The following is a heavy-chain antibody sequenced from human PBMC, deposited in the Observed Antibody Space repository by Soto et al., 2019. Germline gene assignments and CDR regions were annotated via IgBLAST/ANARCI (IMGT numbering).Heavy chain of an antibody. D-gene: IGHD5-12*01. CDR1: WFTFSSQT. J-gene: IGHJ4*02. CDR2: TSRGGST. Sequence: EVQLLESGGGLVQPGGSLRLSCATSWFTFSSQTMSWVLQAPGKGLEWVSVTSRGGSTPYTDSVEVRFTISKDSSKNTLYLQLNSQRVEDTAVYYCAKGARDVDSWGQGTLVTVSS. V-gene: IGHV3-23*01. CDR3: AKGARDVDS.